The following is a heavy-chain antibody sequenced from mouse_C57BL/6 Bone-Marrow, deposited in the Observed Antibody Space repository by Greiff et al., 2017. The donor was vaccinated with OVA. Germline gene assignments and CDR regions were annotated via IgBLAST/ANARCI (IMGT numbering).Heavy chain of an antibody. Sequence: EVKVEESGEGLVKPGGSLKLSCAASGFTFSSYAMSWVRQTPEKRLEWVAYISSGGDYIYYADTVKGRFTISRDNARNTLYLQMSSLKSEETAMYYCTRETGGGFAYWGEGTLVTVSA. CDR3: TRETGGGFAY. D-gene: IGHD4-1*01. V-gene: IGHV5-9-1*02. CDR2: ISSGGDYI. CDR1: GFTFSSYA. J-gene: IGHJ3*01.